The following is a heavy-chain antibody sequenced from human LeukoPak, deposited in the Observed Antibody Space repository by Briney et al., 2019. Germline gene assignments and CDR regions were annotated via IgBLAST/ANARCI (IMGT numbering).Heavy chain of an antibody. CDR2: IYYSGNT. J-gene: IGHJ4*02. V-gene: IGHV4-39*01. CDR1: GGSISGSSYF. Sequence: SETLSLTCAVSGGSISGSSYFWGWIRQPRGKGLEWIGSIYYSGNTYYNPSLKSRVTISVDTSKNQFSLKLSSVTAADTAVYYCARLKEAIDYWGQGTLVTVSS. CDR3: ARLKEAIDY.